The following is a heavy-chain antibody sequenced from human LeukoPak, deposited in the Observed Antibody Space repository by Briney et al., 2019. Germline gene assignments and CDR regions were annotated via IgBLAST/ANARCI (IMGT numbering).Heavy chain of an antibody. CDR3: AKAPPRVVIISLLDY. Sequence: GGSLRLSCAASGFTFSSYAMSWVRQAPGKGLEWVSAISGSGGSTYYADSVKGRFTISRDNSKNTLYLQMNSLRAEDTAVYHCAKAPPRVVIISLLDYWGQGTLVTVSS. V-gene: IGHV3-23*01. CDR2: ISGSGGST. CDR1: GFTFSSYA. D-gene: IGHD3-3*01. J-gene: IGHJ4*02.